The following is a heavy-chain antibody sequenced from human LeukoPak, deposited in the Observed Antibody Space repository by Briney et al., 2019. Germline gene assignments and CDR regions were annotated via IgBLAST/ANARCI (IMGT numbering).Heavy chain of an antibody. CDR2: IDGSGDKT. Sequence: PGGSLRLSCAASGFTFSNFAIRWVRQVPGKGLEWVSSIDGSGDKTHYPDSVRGRFTVSRDNSKNTLYLQMNSLRVEDTATYFCAKVQFNPGPIDYWGQGTPVIVSS. V-gene: IGHV3-23*01. CDR1: GFTFSNFA. J-gene: IGHJ4*02. D-gene: IGHD1-14*01. CDR3: AKVQFNPGPIDY.